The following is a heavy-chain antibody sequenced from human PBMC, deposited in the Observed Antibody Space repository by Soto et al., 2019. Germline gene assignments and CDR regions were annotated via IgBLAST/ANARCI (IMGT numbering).Heavy chain of an antibody. CDR1: GYTFSNYG. J-gene: IGHJ3*02. D-gene: IGHD5-12*01. V-gene: IGHV1-18*01. CDR3: AREATADAFDI. CDR2: ISPYDGYT. Sequence: ASVKVSCKASGYTFSNYGIHWVRQAPGQRLEWLGWISPYDGYTNYAQILQGRVYMTTDTSTKTAYMELRSLRSEDTAVYYCAREATADAFDIWGQGTMVTVSS.